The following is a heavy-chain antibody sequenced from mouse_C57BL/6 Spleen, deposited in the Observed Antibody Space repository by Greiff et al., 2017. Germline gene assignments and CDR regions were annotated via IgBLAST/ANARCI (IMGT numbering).Heavy chain of an antibody. CDR1: GYTFTSYG. V-gene: IGHV1-81*01. CDR2: IYPRSGNT. Sequence: VQLQQSGAELARPGASVKLSCKASGYTFTSYGISWVKQRTGQGLEWIGEIYPRSGNTYYNEKFKGKATLTADKSSSTAYMELRSLTSEDSAVYVCARRLDGYYDYYAMDYWGQGTSVTVSS. J-gene: IGHJ4*01. D-gene: IGHD2-3*01. CDR3: ARRLDGYYDYYAMDY.